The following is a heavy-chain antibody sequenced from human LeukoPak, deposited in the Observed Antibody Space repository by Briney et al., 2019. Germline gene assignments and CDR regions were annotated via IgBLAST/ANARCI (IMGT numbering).Heavy chain of an antibody. CDR1: GYTFTSYG. CDR2: ISAYNGNT. J-gene: IGHJ4*02. Sequence: ASVKVSCKASGYTFTSYGISWVRQAPGQGLEWMGWISAYNGNTNYAQKLQGRVTMTTDTSTSTAYMELRSLRSDDTAVYYCARGRYFDQNLVAPDYWGQGTLVTVSS. D-gene: IGHD3-9*01. V-gene: IGHV1-18*01. CDR3: ARGRYFDQNLVAPDY.